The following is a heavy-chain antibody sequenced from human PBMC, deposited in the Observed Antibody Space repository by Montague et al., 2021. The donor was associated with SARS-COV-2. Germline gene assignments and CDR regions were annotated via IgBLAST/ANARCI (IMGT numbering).Heavy chain of an antibody. J-gene: IGHJ5*02. CDR3: ARKGMKYSSIWSTGGNWFDP. CDR2: IYYSGST. CDR1: GGSISSSSYY. D-gene: IGHD6-13*01. Sequence: SETLSLTCTVSGGSISSSSYYWSWIRQPPGKGLEWIGSIYYSGSTYYNPSLKSRVTISVDTSKNQFSLKLSSVTAADTAVYYCARKGMKYSSIWSTGGNWFDPWGQGTLVTVSS. V-gene: IGHV4-39*01.